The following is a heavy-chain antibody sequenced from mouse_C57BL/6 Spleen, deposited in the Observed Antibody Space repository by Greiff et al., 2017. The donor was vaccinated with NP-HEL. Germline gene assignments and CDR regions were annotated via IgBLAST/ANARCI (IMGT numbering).Heavy chain of an antibody. D-gene: IGHD1-1*01. J-gene: IGHJ3*01. CDR3: ARGDITTVVPFAY. CDR1: GYAFSSSW. CDR2: IYPGDGDT. Sequence: VKLVESGPELVKPGASVKISCKASGYAFSSSWMNWVKQRPGKGLEWIGRIYPGDGDTNYNGKFKGKATLTADKSSSTAYMQLSSLTSEDSAVYFCARGDITTVVPFAYWGQGTLVTVSA. V-gene: IGHV1-82*01.